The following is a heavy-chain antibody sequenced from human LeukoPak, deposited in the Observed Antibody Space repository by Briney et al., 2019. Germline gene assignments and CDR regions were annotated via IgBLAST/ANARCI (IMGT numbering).Heavy chain of an antibody. CDR2: IYTSGST. J-gene: IGHJ4*02. CDR1: GGSISSYY. V-gene: IGHV4-4*07. CDR3: ARERVVITTTAYFDY. Sequence: SETLSLTCTVSGGSISSYYWSWIRQPAGKGLEWIERIYTSGSTNYNPSLKSRVTISVDKSKNQFSLKLSSVTAADTAVYYCARERVVITTTAYFDYWGQGTLVTVSS. D-gene: IGHD3-22*01.